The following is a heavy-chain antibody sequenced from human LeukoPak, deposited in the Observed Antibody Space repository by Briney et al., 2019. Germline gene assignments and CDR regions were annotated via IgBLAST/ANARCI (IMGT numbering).Heavy chain of an antibody. CDR1: GYTFTSYD. Sequence: ASVKVSRKASGYTFTSYDINWVRQATGQGLEWMGWMNPNSGNTGYAQKFQGRVTMTRNTSISTAYMELSSLRSEDTAVYYCARGPVLRYFDWLSRRNWFDPWGQGTLVTVSS. J-gene: IGHJ5*02. V-gene: IGHV1-8*01. CDR2: MNPNSGNT. CDR3: ARGPVLRYFDWLSRRNWFDP. D-gene: IGHD3-9*01.